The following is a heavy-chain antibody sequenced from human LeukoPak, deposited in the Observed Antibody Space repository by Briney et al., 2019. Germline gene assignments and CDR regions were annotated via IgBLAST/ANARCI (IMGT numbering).Heavy chain of an antibody. Sequence: GGSLRLSCAASGFTFSGSAMHWVRQAPGKGLEWVAAISYDGSNKYYADSVKGRFTISRDNSKNMLYLQMNSLRAEDTAVYYCAKEDTAMVIDYWGQGTLVTVSS. D-gene: IGHD5-18*01. V-gene: IGHV3-30*04. CDR3: AKEDTAMVIDY. J-gene: IGHJ4*02. CDR2: ISYDGSNK. CDR1: GFTFSGSA.